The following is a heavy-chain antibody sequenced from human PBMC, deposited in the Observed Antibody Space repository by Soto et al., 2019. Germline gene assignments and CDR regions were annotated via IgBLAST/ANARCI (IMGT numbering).Heavy chain of an antibody. CDR3: ARDRSNYYYGMDV. CDR1: GFTFSTNA. Sequence: GGSLRLSCAASGFTFSTNAMTWVRQAPGKGLEWVSTISGTADRTYYADSVKGRSTVSRDNSKNTLYLQMNSLRAEDTAVYYCARDRSNYYYGMDVWGQGTTVTVSS. J-gene: IGHJ6*02. V-gene: IGHV3-23*01. CDR2: ISGTADRT.